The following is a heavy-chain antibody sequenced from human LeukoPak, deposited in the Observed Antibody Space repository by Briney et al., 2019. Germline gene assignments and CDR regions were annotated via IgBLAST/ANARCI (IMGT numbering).Heavy chain of an antibody. Sequence: SETLPLTCTVSGGSISSYYWSWIRQPPGKGLEWIGYIYYSGSTNYNPSLKSRVTISVDTSKNQFSPKLSSVTAADTAVYYCARVSKGYNLDYWGQGTLVTVSS. V-gene: IGHV4-59*01. D-gene: IGHD5-24*01. CDR3: ARVSKGYNLDY. CDR1: GGSISSYY. J-gene: IGHJ4*02. CDR2: IYYSGST.